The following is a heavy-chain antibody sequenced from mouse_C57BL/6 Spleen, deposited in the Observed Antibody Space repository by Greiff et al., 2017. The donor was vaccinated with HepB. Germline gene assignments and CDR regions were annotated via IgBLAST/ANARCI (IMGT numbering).Heavy chain of an antibody. CDR3: ARYYGSSYVRWYFDV. CDR1: GYTFTSYW. V-gene: IGHV1-69*01. Sequence: QVQLQQPGAELVMPGASVKLSCKASGYTFTSYWMHWVKQRPGQGLEWIGEIDPSDSYTNYNQKFKGKSTLTVDKSSSTAYMQLSSLTSEDSAVYYCARYYGSSYVRWYFDVWGTGTTVTVSS. J-gene: IGHJ1*03. CDR2: IDPSDSYT. D-gene: IGHD1-1*01.